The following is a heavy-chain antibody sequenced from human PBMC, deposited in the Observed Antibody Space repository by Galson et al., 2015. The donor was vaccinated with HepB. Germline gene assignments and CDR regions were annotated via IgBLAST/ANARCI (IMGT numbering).Heavy chain of an antibody. Sequence: SVKVSCKASGGTFSSYAISWVRQAPGQGLEWMGGIIPIFGTANYAQKFQGRVTITADESTSTAYMELSSLRSEDTAVYYCARDFGCSSTSCYYYYMDVWGKGTTATVSS. D-gene: IGHD2-2*01. J-gene: IGHJ6*03. CDR3: ARDFGCSSTSCYYYYMDV. CDR2: IIPIFGTA. V-gene: IGHV1-69*13. CDR1: GGTFSSYA.